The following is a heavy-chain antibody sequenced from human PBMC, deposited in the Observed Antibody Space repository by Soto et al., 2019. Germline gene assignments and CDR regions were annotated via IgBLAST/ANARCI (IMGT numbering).Heavy chain of an antibody. V-gene: IGHV3-21*01. CDR1: GFTFSTYS. D-gene: IGHD2-15*01. CDR3: ARDLGVALATLTLDY. J-gene: IGHJ4*02. Sequence: EVQLVESGGGLVKPGGSLRLSCAASGFTFSTYSMNWVRQAPGKGLEWVADITTSSSFRFYADSVKGRFTISRDDAKNSLYLQMNSLRAEDTGVSYCARDLGVALATLTLDYWGQGALVTVSS. CDR2: ITTSSSFR.